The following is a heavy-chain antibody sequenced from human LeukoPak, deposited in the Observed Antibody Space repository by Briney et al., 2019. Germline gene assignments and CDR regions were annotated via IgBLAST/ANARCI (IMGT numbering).Heavy chain of an antibody. CDR2: INPNSGGT. D-gene: IGHD4-17*01. CDR3: ARQAHTVTLYNWFDP. CDR1: GYTFTGYY. J-gene: IGHJ5*02. V-gene: IGHV1-2*02. Sequence: ASVKVSCKASGYTFTGYYMHRVRQAPGQGLEWMGWINPNSGGTNYAQKFQGRVTMTRDTSISTAYMELSRLRSDDTAVYYCARQAHTVTLYNWFDPWGQGTLVTVSS.